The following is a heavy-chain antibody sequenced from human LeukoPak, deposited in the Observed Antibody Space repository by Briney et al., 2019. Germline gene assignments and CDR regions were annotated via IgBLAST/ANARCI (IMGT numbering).Heavy chain of an antibody. Sequence: ASVKVSCKASGYTFTSYGISWVRQAPGQGLEWMGWISPYNSNTYYAQNLQGRVTMTTDTSTSTTYMELRSLRSDDTAVYYCARDLKRGYSSGRYSWGTGSSNDFWGQGTLVTVSS. CDR2: ISPYNSNT. D-gene: IGHD6-19*01. CDR1: GYTFTSYG. J-gene: IGHJ4*02. CDR3: ARDLKRGYSSGRYSWGTGSSNDF. V-gene: IGHV1-18*01.